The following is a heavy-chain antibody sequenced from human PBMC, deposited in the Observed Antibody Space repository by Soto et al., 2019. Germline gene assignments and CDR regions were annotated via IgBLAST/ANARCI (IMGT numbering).Heavy chain of an antibody. CDR1: GGTFSSYT. CDR2: IIPIFGTA. Sequence: SVKVSCKASGGTFSSYTISWVRQAPGQGLEWMGGIIPIFGTANYAQKFQGRVTITADESTSTAYMELSSLRSEDTAVYYCATPRYSGSWCWGALGFYFDYWSQGTLVTVSS. V-gene: IGHV1-69*13. CDR3: ATPRYSGSWCWGALGFYFDY. D-gene: IGHD6-13*01. J-gene: IGHJ4*02.